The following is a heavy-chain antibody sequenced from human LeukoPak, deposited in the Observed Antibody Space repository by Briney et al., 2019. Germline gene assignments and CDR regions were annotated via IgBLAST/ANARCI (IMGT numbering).Heavy chain of an antibody. J-gene: IGHJ4*02. D-gene: IGHD3-9*01. V-gene: IGHV3-72*01. CDR3: AREPGTYDILTGGFDY. CDR1: GFTFSDHY. Sequence: GGSLRLSCAASGFTFSDHYMDWVRQAPGKGLEWVGRTRNKANSYTTEYAASGKGRFTISRDDSKNSLYLQMNSLKTEDTAVYYCAREPGTYDILTGGFDYWGQGTLVTVSS. CDR2: TRNKANSYTT.